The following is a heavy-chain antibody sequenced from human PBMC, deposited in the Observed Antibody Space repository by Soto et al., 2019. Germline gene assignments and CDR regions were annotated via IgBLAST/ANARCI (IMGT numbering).Heavy chain of an antibody. Sequence: GASVKVSCKASGGTFSSYAISWVRQAPGQGLEWMGGIIPIFGTANYAQKFQGRVTITADESTSTAYMGLSSLRSEDTAVYYCARDPEETTNAFDIWGQGTMVTVSS. CDR1: GGTFSSYA. D-gene: IGHD4-17*01. CDR3: ARDPEETTNAFDI. CDR2: IIPIFGTA. V-gene: IGHV1-69*13. J-gene: IGHJ3*02.